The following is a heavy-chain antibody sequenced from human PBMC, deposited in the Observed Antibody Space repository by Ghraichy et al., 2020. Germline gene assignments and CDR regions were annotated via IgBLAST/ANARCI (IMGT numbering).Heavy chain of an antibody. Sequence: GGSLRLSCAASGFTFSSYGMHWVRQAPGKGLEWVAVIWYDGSNKYYADSVKGRFTISRDNSKNTLYLQMNSLRAEDTAVYYCARAGYCSGGSCYSNAEFDYWGQGTLVTVSS. J-gene: IGHJ4*02. V-gene: IGHV3-33*01. D-gene: IGHD2-15*01. CDR1: GFTFSSYG. CDR3: ARAGYCSGGSCYSNAEFDY. CDR2: IWYDGSNK.